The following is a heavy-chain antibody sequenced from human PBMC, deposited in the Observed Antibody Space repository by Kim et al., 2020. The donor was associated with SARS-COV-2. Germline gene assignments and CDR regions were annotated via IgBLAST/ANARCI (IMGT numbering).Heavy chain of an antibody. V-gene: IGHV1-2*06. CDR2: INPNSGGT. CDR1: GYTFTGYY. J-gene: IGHJ4*02. D-gene: IGHD6-19*01. CDR3: ARVFVEQWLVPPTHLDY. Sequence: ASVKVSCKASGYTFTGYYMHWVRQAPGQGLEWMGRINPNSGGTNYAQKFQGRVTMTRDTSISTAYMELSRLRSDDTAVYYCARVFVEQWLVPPTHLDYWGQGTLVTVSS.